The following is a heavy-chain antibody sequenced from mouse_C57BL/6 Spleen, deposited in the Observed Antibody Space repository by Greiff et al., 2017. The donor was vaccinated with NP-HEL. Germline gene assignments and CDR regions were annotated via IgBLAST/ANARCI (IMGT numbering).Heavy chain of an antibody. CDR1: GYSITSGYY. D-gene: IGHD1-1*01. V-gene: IGHV3-6*01. J-gene: IGHJ2*01. CDR3: ARDRSSYVDY. Sequence: EVQLQQSGPGLVKPSQSLSLTCSVTGYSITSGYYWNWLRQFPGNKLEWMGYISYDGSNNYNPSLKNRISITRDPSKNQFFLKLNTVTTEDTDTYYCARDRSSYVDYWGQGTTLTVSS. CDR2: ISYDGSN.